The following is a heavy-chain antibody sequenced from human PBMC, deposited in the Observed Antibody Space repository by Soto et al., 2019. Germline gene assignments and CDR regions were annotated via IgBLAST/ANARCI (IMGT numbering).Heavy chain of an antibody. CDR1: GGSFSDYI. Sequence: SETLSLTCDVYGGSFSDYIWTWIRQTPGKGLEWIGYIYYSGSTYYNPSLKSRVTISVDTSKNQFSLKLSSVTAADTAVYYCARSVFPWGQGTLVTVSS. CDR3: ARSVFP. CDR2: IYYSGST. V-gene: IGHV4-34*09. J-gene: IGHJ5*02.